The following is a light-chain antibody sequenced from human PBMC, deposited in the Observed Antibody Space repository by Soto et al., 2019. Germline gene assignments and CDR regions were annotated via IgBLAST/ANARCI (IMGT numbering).Light chain of an antibody. CDR3: SLYAGSNNVV. Sequence: QSVLTQPPSASGSPGQSVAISCTGTSSDIGAYKFVSWYQQHPGKAPKLIIYEVSIRPSGVPDRFSGSKPGNTASLTVSGLLAEDEADYYCSLYAGSNNVVFGGGTKVTVL. CDR2: EVS. V-gene: IGLV2-8*01. J-gene: IGLJ2*01. CDR1: SSDIGAYKF.